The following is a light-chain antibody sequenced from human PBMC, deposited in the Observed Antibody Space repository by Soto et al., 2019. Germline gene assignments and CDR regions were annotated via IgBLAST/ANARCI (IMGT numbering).Light chain of an antibody. CDR1: QSVSSN. CDR2: GAS. V-gene: IGKV3-15*01. CDR3: QQYNNWPWT. Sequence: EIVMTQSPATLSVSPGERATLSCWASQSVSSNLAWYQRKPGQAPRLLIYGASTRATGIPVRFGGSGSGTEFTLTISSLQSEDFAVYYCQQYNNWPWTFGQGTKV. J-gene: IGKJ1*01.